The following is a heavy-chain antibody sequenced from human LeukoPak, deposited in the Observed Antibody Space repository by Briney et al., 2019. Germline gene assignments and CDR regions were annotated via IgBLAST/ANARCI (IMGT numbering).Heavy chain of an antibody. CDR3: ARALSIAARPNWFDP. D-gene: IGHD6-6*01. Sequence: GGSLRLSCAASGFTFSRYSMNRVRQAPGKGLEWVSSISSSSSYIYYADSVKGRFTISRDNAKNSLYLQMNSLRAEDTAVYYCARALSIAARPNWFDPWGQGTLVTVSS. V-gene: IGHV3-21*01. CDR1: GFTFSRYS. J-gene: IGHJ5*02. CDR2: ISSSSSYI.